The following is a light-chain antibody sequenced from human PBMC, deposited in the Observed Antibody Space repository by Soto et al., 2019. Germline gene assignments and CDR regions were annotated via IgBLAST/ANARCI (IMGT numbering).Light chain of an antibody. J-gene: IGKJ3*01. V-gene: IGKV2-30*01. CDR3: MQGTHWPPFT. CDR2: MVS. Sequence: DVVMTQSPLSLPVTLGQPASISCRSSQSLVYSDGNTYLSWFQQRPGQSPRRLIYMVSNRDSGVPDRFSGSGSGTDFTLKISRVEAEDVGVYYCMQGTHWPPFTFGPGTRVDIK. CDR1: QSLVYSDGNTY.